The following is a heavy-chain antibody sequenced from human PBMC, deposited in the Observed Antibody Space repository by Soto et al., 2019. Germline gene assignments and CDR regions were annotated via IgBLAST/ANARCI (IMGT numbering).Heavy chain of an antibody. D-gene: IGHD3-9*01. V-gene: IGHV4-34*01. Sequence: QVQLQQWGAGLLKPSETLSLTCAVYGGSFSGYYWSWIRQPPGKGLEWMGEINHSGSTNYNPSLKSRVTISVDTSKNQFSLKLSSVTAADTAVYYCARGRILTGYYKTSTFDPWGQGTLVTVSS. CDR2: INHSGST. CDR1: GGSFSGYY. J-gene: IGHJ5*02. CDR3: ARGRILTGYYKTSTFDP.